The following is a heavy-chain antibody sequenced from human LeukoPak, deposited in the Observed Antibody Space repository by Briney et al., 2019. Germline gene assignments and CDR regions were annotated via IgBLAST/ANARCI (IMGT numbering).Heavy chain of an antibody. CDR2: IWYDGSNK. CDR3: ARFRGFGEPRMDV. V-gene: IGHV3-33*08. D-gene: IGHD3-10*01. Sequence: GRSLRLSCAASGFNFSTYGMHWVRQAPGKGLEWVAVIWYDGSNKYYADSVKGRFTISRDNSKNTLYLQMNSLRAEDTAVYYCARFRGFGEPRMDVWGQGTTVTVSS. J-gene: IGHJ6*02. CDR1: GFNFSTYG.